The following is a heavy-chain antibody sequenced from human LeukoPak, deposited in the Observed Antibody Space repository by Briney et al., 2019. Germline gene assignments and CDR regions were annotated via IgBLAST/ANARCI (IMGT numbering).Heavy chain of an antibody. J-gene: IGHJ1*01. V-gene: IGHV3-21*01. CDR2: ISRDSNYI. CDR1: GFTFSSYS. CDR3: VKERAAAFEN. Sequence: GGSLRLSRAASGFTFSSYSLSWVRQAPGEGLEWVSSISRDSNYIYYADSMKGRFTVSRDNAKNSLYLQMTSLRAEDTAVYYCVKERAAAFENWGQGTLVTVPS. D-gene: IGHD6-13*01.